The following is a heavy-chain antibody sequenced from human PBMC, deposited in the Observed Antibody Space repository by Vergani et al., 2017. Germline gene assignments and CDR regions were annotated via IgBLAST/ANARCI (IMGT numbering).Heavy chain of an antibody. J-gene: IGHJ4*02. CDR1: GGSISSSSYY. Sequence: QLQLQESGPGLVKPSETLSLTCTVSGGSISSSSYYWGWIRQPPGKGLEWIGSIYYSGSPYYNPSLKSRVTISVDTSKNQFSLKLSSVNAADTAVYYCARAAYYYDSSGYYSPRGYFDYWGQGTLVTVSS. V-gene: IGHV4-39*01. D-gene: IGHD3-22*01. CDR2: IYYSGSP. CDR3: ARAAYYYDSSGYYSPRGYFDY.